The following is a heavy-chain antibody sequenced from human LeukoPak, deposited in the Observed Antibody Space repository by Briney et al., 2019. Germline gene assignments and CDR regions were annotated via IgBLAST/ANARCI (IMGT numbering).Heavy chain of an antibody. J-gene: IGHJ5*02. CDR3: AKGSGAWVAVAEWFDP. D-gene: IGHD6-19*01. CDR1: GFTFSSYA. CDR2: ISSSSSYI. Sequence: GGSLRLSCAASGFTFSSYAMSWVRQAPGKGLEWVSSISSSSSYITYADSVKGRFTISRDNAKNSLYLQMHSLRAEDTAVYYCAKGSGAWVAVAEWFDPWGQGTLVTVSS. V-gene: IGHV3-21*01.